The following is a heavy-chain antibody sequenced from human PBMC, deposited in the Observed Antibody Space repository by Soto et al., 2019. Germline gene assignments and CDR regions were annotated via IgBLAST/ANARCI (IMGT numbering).Heavy chain of an antibody. CDR2: ISAYNGNT. Sequence: QVQLVQSGAEVKKPGASVKVSCKASGYTFTSYGISWVRQAPGQGLEWMGWISAYNGNTNYAQKLQGRVTMTTDTSTSTAYMELRSLRSDDTAVYYCARPPLSKLLDQYYAFDIWGQGTMVTVSS. D-gene: IGHD2-15*01. CDR3: ARPPLSKLLDQYYAFDI. J-gene: IGHJ3*02. CDR1: GYTFTSYG. V-gene: IGHV1-18*01.